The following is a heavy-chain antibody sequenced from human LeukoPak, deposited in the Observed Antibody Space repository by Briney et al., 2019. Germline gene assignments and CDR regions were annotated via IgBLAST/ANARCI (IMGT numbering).Heavy chain of an antibody. CDR1: GFTFSSYA. Sequence: PGGSQRLSCAASGFTFSSYAMSWVRQAPGKGLEWVSTIFKTGDTAHYADIVRGRFTISRDNSKNTLSLQMNSLRAEDTAIYYCAKLWGRHVWSFDYWGQGALVTVPS. D-gene: IGHD3-16*01. J-gene: IGHJ4*02. CDR2: IFKTGDTA. CDR3: AKLWGRHVWSFDY. V-gene: IGHV3-23*01.